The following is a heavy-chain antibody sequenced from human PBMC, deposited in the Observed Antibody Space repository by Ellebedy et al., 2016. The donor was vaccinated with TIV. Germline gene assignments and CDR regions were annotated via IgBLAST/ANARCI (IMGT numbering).Heavy chain of an antibody. CDR1: GYTFTSYG. D-gene: IGHD2-2*01. Sequence: AASVKVSCKASGYTFTSYGISWVRQAPGQGLEWMGWISAYNGNTNYAQKLQGRLTMTTDTSTNTAYMELRSLRSDDTAVYYCAREDRIVVVPAAIVSDYWGQGTLVTVSS. J-gene: IGHJ4*02. V-gene: IGHV1-18*01. CDR2: ISAYNGNT. CDR3: AREDRIVVVPAAIVSDY.